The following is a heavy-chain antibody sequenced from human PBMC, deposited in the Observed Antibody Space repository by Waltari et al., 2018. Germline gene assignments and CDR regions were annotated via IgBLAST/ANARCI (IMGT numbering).Heavy chain of an antibody. CDR3: ASPTDPPARSV. V-gene: IGHV4-34*01. D-gene: IGHD1-1*01. J-gene: IGHJ6*02. Sequence: QVQLQQWGAGLLKPSETLSLTCAVYGGSFSNYYWNWVRQPPGKGLEGIGEINHSGRTNSNPSLKSRVTISVDTSKNQFSVRLSSVTAADTAVYYCASPTDPPARSVWGQGTTVTVSS. CDR2: INHSGRT. CDR1: GGSFSNYY.